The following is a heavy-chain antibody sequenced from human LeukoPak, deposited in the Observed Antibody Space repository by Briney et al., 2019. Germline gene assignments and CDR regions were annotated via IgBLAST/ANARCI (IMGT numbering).Heavy chain of an antibody. V-gene: IGHV4-39*01. CDR1: GASISGSGYY. D-gene: IGHD2-15*01. J-gene: IGHJ4*02. CDR2: IYSSGST. Sequence: PSEALSLTCTVSGASISGSGYYWGWIRQPPGKGLEWIGSIYSSGSTYYNPSLKSRVTISVDTSKNQFSLKLSSVTAADTAVYYCARHPVGYCSGGSCYANVFDYWGQGTLVTVSS. CDR3: ARHPVGYCSGGSCYANVFDY.